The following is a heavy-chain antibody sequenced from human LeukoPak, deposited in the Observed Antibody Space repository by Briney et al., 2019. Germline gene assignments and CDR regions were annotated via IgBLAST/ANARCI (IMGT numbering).Heavy chain of an antibody. CDR1: GFTFSNYW. J-gene: IGHJ4*02. D-gene: IGHD3/OR15-3a*01. V-gene: IGHV3-48*04. CDR3: ARDWTPFDY. Sequence: GGSLRLSCAASGFTFSNYWMHWVRQAPGKGLVWVSYISSSGSTIYYADSVKGRFTISRDNAKNSLYLQMNSLRAEDTAVYFCARDWTPFDYWGQGTLVAVSS. CDR2: ISSSGSTI.